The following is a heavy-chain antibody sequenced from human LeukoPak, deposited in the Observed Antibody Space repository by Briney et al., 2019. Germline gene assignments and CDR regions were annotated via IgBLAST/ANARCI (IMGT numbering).Heavy chain of an antibody. D-gene: IGHD2-2*01. Sequence: AESLKISCKGSGYRFTSYWIGWVRQMPGKGLEWMGIIYPGNSDTRYSPSFQGQVTISADKSISTAYLQWSSLKASDTAMYYCARILGYCSSTSCYLRYYYYGMDVWGQGTTVTVSS. CDR3: ARILGYCSSTSCYLRYYYYGMDV. J-gene: IGHJ6*02. V-gene: IGHV5-51*01. CDR1: GYRFTSYW. CDR2: IYPGNSDT.